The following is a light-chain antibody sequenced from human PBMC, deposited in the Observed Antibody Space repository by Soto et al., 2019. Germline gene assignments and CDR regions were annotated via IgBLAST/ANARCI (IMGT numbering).Light chain of an antibody. V-gene: IGKV1-5*01. CDR3: KQDKSDMSR. Sequence: DIQMTQSPSTVSASVGDRVRLTCRASQNIERWQAWYQQKPGKAPKLLLYDVSTLERGVPSRFSGSGSATAFTLTISDLQPDDFAISCCKQDKSDMSRLGQGNKVDI. J-gene: IGKJ1*01. CDR2: DVS. CDR1: QNIERW.